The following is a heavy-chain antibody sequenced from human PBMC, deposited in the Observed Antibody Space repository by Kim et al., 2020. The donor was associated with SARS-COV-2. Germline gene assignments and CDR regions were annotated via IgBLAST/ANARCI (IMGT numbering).Heavy chain of an antibody. Sequence: ASVKVSCKASGYTFTSYAMNWVRQAPGQGLEWMGWINTNTGNPTYAQGFTGRFVFSLDTSGSTAYLQISSLKAEETAVYYCAREGYYYGSGRPRTLGYWGQGTLVTVSS. J-gene: IGHJ4*02. CDR1: GYTFTSYA. CDR2: INTNTGNP. CDR3: AREGYYYGSGRPRTLGY. V-gene: IGHV7-4-1*02. D-gene: IGHD3-10*01.